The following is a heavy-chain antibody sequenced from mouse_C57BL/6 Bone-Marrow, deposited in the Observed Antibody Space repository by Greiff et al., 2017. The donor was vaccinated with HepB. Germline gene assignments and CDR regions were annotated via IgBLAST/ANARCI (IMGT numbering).Heavy chain of an antibody. CDR2: IHPNSGST. CDR1: GSTFTSYW. J-gene: IGHJ2*01. V-gene: IGHV1-64*01. D-gene: IGHD1-1*01. Sequence: VQLQQPGAELVQPGASVQLSCKASGSTFTSYWMHWVKQRPGQGLEWIGMIHPNSGSTNYHEKFKSKATLTVDKSSSTAYMQLSSLTSEDSAVDYCARPHNTTVVATDDWGQGTTRTVSS. CDR3: ARPHNTTVVATDD.